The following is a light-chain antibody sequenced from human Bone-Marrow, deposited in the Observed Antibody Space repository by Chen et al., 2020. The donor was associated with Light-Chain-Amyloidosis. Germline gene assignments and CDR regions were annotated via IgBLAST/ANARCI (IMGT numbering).Light chain of an antibody. Sequence: QTVLTHEPSLTVSPGGTVTLTCASSTGAVTSGYYPNWFQQKPGQAPGALIYSTSNKHSWSPARFSGSLLGGKAALTLSGVQREDEAEYYCLLYYGGAWVFCGGTKLTVL. CDR1: TGAVTSGYY. J-gene: IGLJ3*02. V-gene: IGLV7-43*01. CDR2: STS. CDR3: LLYYGGAWV.